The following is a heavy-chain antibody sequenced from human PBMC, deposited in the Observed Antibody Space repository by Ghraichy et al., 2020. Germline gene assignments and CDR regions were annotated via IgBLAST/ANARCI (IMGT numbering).Heavy chain of an antibody. V-gene: IGHV4-39*01. Sequence: SETLSLTCTVSGGSISSSSYYWGWIRQLPGKGLEWIGSIYYSGSTYYNPSLKSRVTISVDTSKNQFSLKLSSVTAADTAVYYCARTSLYIVVVVATIPDAFDIWGQGTVVTVSS. CDR1: GGSISSSSYY. J-gene: IGHJ3*02. CDR2: IYYSGST. D-gene: IGHD2-15*01. CDR3: ARTSLYIVVVVATIPDAFDI.